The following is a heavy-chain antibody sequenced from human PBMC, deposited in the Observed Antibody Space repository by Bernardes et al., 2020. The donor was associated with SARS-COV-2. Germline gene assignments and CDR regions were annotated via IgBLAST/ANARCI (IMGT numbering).Heavy chain of an antibody. D-gene: IGHD3-9*01. Sequence: GGSLRLSCAASGFTFSSYGMHWVRQAPGKGLEWVAVIWYDGSNKYYADSVKGRFTISRDNSKNTLYLQMNSLRAEDTAVYYCARGKPSFDWFYYYGMDVWGQGTTVTVSS. V-gene: IGHV3-33*01. CDR2: IWYDGSNK. CDR3: ARGKPSFDWFYYYGMDV. CDR1: GFTFSSYG. J-gene: IGHJ6*02.